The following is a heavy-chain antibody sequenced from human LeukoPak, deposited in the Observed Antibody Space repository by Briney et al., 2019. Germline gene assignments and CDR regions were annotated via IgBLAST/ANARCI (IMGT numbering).Heavy chain of an antibody. V-gene: IGHV3-23*01. D-gene: IGHD5-18*01. CDR1: GFTFSTYA. CDR2: ISGSGGST. Sequence: PGGSLRLPCAASGFTFSTYAMNWVRQAPRKGLEWVSAISGSGGSTDYADFAKGRFTVSRDNSKNTLYLQMNSLRAEDTAVYYCAKDRNGYGYGTVIDYWGQGTLVTVSS. CDR3: AKDRNGYGYGTVIDY. J-gene: IGHJ4*02.